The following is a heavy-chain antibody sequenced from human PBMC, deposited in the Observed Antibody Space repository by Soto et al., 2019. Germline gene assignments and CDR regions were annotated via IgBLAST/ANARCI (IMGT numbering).Heavy chain of an antibody. Sequence: SETLSLNCTVSGGSISSGGYYWSWIRQHPGNGLEWIGYIYYSGSTYYNTSLKSRVTISIDTSKNQFSLKLSSVTAADTAVYYCARVLVTTSGGMDVWGQGTTVTVSS. D-gene: IGHD4-4*01. V-gene: IGHV4-31*03. CDR3: ARVLVTTSGGMDV. CDR1: GGSISSGGYY. J-gene: IGHJ6*02. CDR2: IYYSGST.